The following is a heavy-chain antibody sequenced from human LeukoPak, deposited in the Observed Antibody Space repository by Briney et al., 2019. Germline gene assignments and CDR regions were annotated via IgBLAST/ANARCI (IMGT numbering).Heavy chain of an antibody. CDR2: IDTYSGKT. V-gene: IGHV1-18*01. CDR3: ARDRGIAEADSFDP. Sequence: ASVKVSCKASGYTYTTDGISWVRQAPGQGLEWMGWIDTYSGKTNYAQKFQGRVTMTSDTSTSTAYMELRSLRSDDTAVYYCARDRGIAEADSFDPWGQGTLVTISS. J-gene: IGHJ5*02. CDR1: GYTYTTDG. D-gene: IGHD6-13*01.